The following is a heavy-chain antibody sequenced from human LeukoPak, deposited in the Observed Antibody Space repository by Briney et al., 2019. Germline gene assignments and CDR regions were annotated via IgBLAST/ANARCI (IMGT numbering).Heavy chain of an antibody. V-gene: IGHV1-69*06. Sequence: SVKVSCKASGGTFSSYAISWVRQAPGQGLEWMGGIIPIFGTANYAQKFQGRVTITADKSTSTAYMELSSLRSEDTAVYYCARELYASGLGDYWGQGTLVTVSS. D-gene: IGHD3-10*01. CDR3: ARELYASGLGDY. CDR1: GGTFSSYA. CDR2: IIPIFGTA. J-gene: IGHJ4*02.